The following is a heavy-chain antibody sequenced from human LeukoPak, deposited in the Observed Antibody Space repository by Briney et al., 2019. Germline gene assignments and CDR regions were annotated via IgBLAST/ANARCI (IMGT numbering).Heavy chain of an antibody. CDR1: GYSISSGYY. Sequence: SETLSLTCTVSGYSISSGYYWGWIRQPPGKGLEWIGSIYHSGSTYYNPSLKSRVTISVDTSKNQFSLKLSSVTAADTAVYYCARGSRVTARIDYWGQGTLVTVSS. CDR3: ARGSRVTARIDY. V-gene: IGHV4-38-2*02. D-gene: IGHD5-18*01. J-gene: IGHJ4*02. CDR2: IYHSGST.